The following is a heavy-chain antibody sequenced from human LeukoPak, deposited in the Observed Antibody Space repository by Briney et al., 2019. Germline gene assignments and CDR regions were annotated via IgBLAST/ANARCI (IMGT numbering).Heavy chain of an antibody. J-gene: IGHJ4*02. V-gene: IGHV3-30-3*01. D-gene: IGHD3-22*01. Sequence: GGCLRLSCAASGFTFSSYAMHWVRQAPGKGLEWVAVISYDRSNKYYADSVKGRFTISRDNSKNTLYLQMNSLRAEDTAVYYCAKDLYSGPNYYDSRRGNCFDYWGQGTLVTVSS. CDR3: AKDLYSGPNYYDSRRGNCFDY. CDR2: ISYDRSNK. CDR1: GFTFSSYA.